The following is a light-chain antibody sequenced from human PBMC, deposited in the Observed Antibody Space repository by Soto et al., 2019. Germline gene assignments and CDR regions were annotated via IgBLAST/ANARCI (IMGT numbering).Light chain of an antibody. Sequence: EIVLTQSPATLSLSPGERATLSCRASQSVSSYLAWYQQKPGQAPRLLIYDASTRATGIPARFSGSGSGTDCTLTISSLEPEDFAVYYCQQRSNWPPMYTFGQGTKLEIK. V-gene: IGKV3-11*01. CDR2: DAS. CDR1: QSVSSY. J-gene: IGKJ2*01. CDR3: QQRSNWPPMYT.